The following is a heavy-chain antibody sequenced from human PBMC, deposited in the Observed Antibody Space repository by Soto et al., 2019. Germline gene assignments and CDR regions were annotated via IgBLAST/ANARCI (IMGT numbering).Heavy chain of an antibody. V-gene: IGHV4-34*01. D-gene: IGHD6-19*01. CDR3: ARTVLEQPMQWLVVFWWFDP. J-gene: IGHJ5*02. CDR1: GGSFSGYY. Sequence: QVQLQQWGAGLLKPSETLSLTCAVYGGSFSGYYWSWIRQPPGKGLEWIGEINHSGSTNYNPSLKSRVTISVDTSKNQFSLKLSSVTAADTAVYYCARTVLEQPMQWLVVFWWFDPWGQGTLVTVSS. CDR2: INHSGST.